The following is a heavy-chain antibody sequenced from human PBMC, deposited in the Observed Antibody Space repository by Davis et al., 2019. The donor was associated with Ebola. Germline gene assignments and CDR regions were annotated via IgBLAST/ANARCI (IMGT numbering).Heavy chain of an antibody. CDR3: ASRGSSWYYFDS. D-gene: IGHD6-13*01. V-gene: IGHV1-69*13. Sequence: AASVQVSCKASGGIFRSNVISWVRQAPGQGLEWMGGIIPVFLTANYAQKFQDRVTITADESTTTAYVEVSSLRSEDTAVYFCASRGSSWYYFDSWGQGTLLTVSS. J-gene: IGHJ4*02. CDR1: GGIFRSNV. CDR2: IIPVFLTA.